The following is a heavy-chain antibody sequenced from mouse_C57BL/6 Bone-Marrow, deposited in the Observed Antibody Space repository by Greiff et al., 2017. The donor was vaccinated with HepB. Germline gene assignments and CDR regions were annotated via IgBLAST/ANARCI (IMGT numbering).Heavy chain of an antibody. Sequence: QVQLQQSGAELARPGASVKLSCKASGYTFTSYGISWVKQRTGQGLEWIGEIYPRSGNTYYNEKFKGKATLTADKSSSTAYMQLKSLTSEDSAVYYCARRGGSSRSWFAYWGQGTLVTVSA. CDR3: ARRGGSSRSWFAY. V-gene: IGHV1-81*01. J-gene: IGHJ3*01. CDR2: IYPRSGNT. CDR1: GYTFTSYG. D-gene: IGHD1-1*01.